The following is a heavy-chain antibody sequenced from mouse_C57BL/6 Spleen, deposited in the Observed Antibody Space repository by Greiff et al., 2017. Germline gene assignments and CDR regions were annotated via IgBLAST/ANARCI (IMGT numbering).Heavy chain of an antibody. Sequence: QVQLQQSGAELMKPGASVKLSCKATGYTFTGYWIEWVKQRPGHGLEWIGEILPGSGSTNYNEKFKGKATFTADTSSNTAYMQLSSLTTEDSAIYYCARCSPFYYDYDGWYFDVWGTGTTVTVSS. D-gene: IGHD2-4*01. CDR1: GYTFTGYW. CDR2: ILPGSGST. CDR3: ARCSPFYYDYDGWYFDV. V-gene: IGHV1-9*01. J-gene: IGHJ1*03.